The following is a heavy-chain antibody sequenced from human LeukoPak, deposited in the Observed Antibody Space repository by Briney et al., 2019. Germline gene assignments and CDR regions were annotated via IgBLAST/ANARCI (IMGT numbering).Heavy chain of an antibody. Sequence: ASVKVSCKASGYTFTSYYVHWVRQAPGQGLEWMGIISPSGASTSYAQKFQGRVTMTRDMSTSTVYMELSSLISEDTAVYYCARDRCSSTSCYFRYFDYWGQGTLVTVSS. CDR3: ARDRCSSTSCYFRYFDY. CDR1: GYTFTSYY. V-gene: IGHV1-46*01. CDR2: ISPSGAST. J-gene: IGHJ4*02. D-gene: IGHD2-2*01.